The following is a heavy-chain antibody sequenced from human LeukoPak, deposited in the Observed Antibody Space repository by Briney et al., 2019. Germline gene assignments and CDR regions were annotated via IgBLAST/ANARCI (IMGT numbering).Heavy chain of an antibody. V-gene: IGHV3-30*02. CDR2: IRYDGSNK. Sequence: GGSLRLSCAASGFTFSSYGMHWVRQAPGKGLEWVAFIRYDGSNKYYADSVKGRFTISRDNSKNTLYLQMNSLRAEDTAVYDCAKELKDIVVVTLTLGDWGQGTLVTVSS. J-gene: IGHJ4*02. CDR1: GFTFSSYG. CDR3: AKELKDIVVVTLTLGD. D-gene: IGHD2-15*01.